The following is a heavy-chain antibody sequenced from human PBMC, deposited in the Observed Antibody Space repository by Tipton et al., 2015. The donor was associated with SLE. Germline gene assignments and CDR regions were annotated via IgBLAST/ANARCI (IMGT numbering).Heavy chain of an antibody. CDR3: ARDAYGSASFDI. J-gene: IGHJ3*02. CDR2: ISGRGGST. CDR1: GFTFSSYA. Sequence: GSLRLSCAASGFTFSSYAMSWVCQAPGKGLEWVSAISGRGGSTYHADSVKGRFTISRDNSKNTLYLQMNSLRAEDTAVYYCARDAYGSASFDIWGQGTMVTVSS. V-gene: IGHV3-23*01. D-gene: IGHD3-10*01.